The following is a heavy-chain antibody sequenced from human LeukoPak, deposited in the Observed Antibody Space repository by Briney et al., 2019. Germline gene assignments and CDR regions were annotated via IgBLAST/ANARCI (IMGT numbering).Heavy chain of an antibody. CDR1: GFTFSSYS. Sequence: GGSLRLSCAASGFTFSSYSMNWVRQAPGKGLEWVSSISSSSSYIYYADSVKGRFTISRDNAKNSLYLQMNSLRAEDTAVYYCARDNDYYDSSGLSADAFDILGQGTMVTVSS. CDR2: ISSSSSYI. V-gene: IGHV3-21*01. CDR3: ARDNDYYDSSGLSADAFDI. D-gene: IGHD3-22*01. J-gene: IGHJ3*02.